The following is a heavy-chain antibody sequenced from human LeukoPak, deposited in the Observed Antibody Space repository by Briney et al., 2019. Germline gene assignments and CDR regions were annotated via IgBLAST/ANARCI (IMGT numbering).Heavy chain of an antibody. CDR2: INQDGSET. Sequence: GGSLRLSCAASGFIFSTYWVSWVRLAPGKGLEWVANINQDGSETFYVDSVKGRFTISRDNGKNSMFVQMDSLRAEDTAVYYCVRGFDGYFGFDLWGQGTMVTVSS. CDR1: GFIFSTYW. CDR3: VRGFDGYFGFDL. J-gene: IGHJ3*01. V-gene: IGHV3-7*05. D-gene: IGHD5-24*01.